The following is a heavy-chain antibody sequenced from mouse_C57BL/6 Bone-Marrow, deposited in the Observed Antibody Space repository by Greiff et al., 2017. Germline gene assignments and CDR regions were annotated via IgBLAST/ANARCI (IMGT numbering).Heavy chain of an antibody. CDR1: GYTFTSYG. D-gene: IGHD4-1*01. CDR2: IYPRSGNT. Sequence: QVQLQQSGAELARPGASVKLSCKASGYTFTSYGISWVKQRTGQGLEWIGEIYPRSGNTYYNEKFKGKATLTADKSSSTAYMALRRLTSEDSAVDFCARCWDDYYYAMDYWGQGTSVTVSS. CDR3: ARCWDDYYYAMDY. V-gene: IGHV1-81*01. J-gene: IGHJ4*01.